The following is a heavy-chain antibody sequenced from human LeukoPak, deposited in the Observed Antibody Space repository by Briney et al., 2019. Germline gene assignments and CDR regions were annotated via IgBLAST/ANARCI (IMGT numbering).Heavy chain of an antibody. D-gene: IGHD6-6*01. Sequence: PGRSLRLSCAASGFTFSSYAMHWVRQAPGKGLEWGSYISSSSSTIYYADSVKGRFTISRDNAKNSLYLQMNSLRAEDTAVYYCAGGSSIAARPRYFDYWGQGTLVTVSS. V-gene: IGHV3-48*01. J-gene: IGHJ4*02. CDR3: AGGSSIAARPRYFDY. CDR2: ISSSSSTI. CDR1: GFTFSSYA.